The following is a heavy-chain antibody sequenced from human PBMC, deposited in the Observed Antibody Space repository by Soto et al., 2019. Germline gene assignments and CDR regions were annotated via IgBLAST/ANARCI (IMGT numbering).Heavy chain of an antibody. D-gene: IGHD5-18*01. CDR3: AKVGGYSYGRNSFDY. CDR1: GFTFSSYA. Sequence: GGSLRLSCAASGFTFSSYAMSWVRQAPGKGLEWVSAISGSGGSTYYADSVKGRFTISRDNSKNTLYLQMNSLRAEDTAVYYYAKVGGYSYGRNSFDYWGQGTLVTVSS. J-gene: IGHJ4*02. CDR2: ISGSGGST. V-gene: IGHV3-23*01.